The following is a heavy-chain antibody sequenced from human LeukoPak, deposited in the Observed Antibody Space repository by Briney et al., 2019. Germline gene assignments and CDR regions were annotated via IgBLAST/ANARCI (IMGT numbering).Heavy chain of an antibody. CDR1: GYSLSSGYY. D-gene: IGHD4/OR15-4a*01. CDR3: ARRIGYGLWANPATDY. Sequence: SETLSLTCTVSGYSLSSGYYWGWIRQPPGKGLEWIGSISHSGSPYYNPSLKSRVTISVDMSKNQSSLKLSSVTAADTAVYYWARRIGYGLWANPATDYWGQGTLVTVSS. J-gene: IGHJ4*02. V-gene: IGHV4-38-2*02. CDR2: ISHSGSP.